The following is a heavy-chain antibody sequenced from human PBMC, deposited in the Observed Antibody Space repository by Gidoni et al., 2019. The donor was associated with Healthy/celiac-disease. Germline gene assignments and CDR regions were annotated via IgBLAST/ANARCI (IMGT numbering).Heavy chain of an antibody. CDR3: ATLSRSGGRDAFDI. V-gene: IGHV1-69*04. CDR2: IIPILGIA. Sequence: QVQLVQSGAEVKKPGSSVKVSCKASGGTFSSYAISWVRQAPGQGLEWMGRIIPILGIANYAQKFQGRVTITADKSTSTAYMELSSLRSEDTAVYYCATLSRSGGRDAFDIWGQGTMVTVSS. J-gene: IGHJ3*02. D-gene: IGHD2-15*01. CDR1: GGTFSSYA.